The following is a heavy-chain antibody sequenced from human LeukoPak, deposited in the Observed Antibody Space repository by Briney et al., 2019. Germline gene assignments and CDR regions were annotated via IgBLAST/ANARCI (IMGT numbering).Heavy chain of an antibody. CDR2: INAGNGNT. CDR1: GYTFTSYA. CDR3: ARSRRGFLEWSD. V-gene: IGHV1-3*01. J-gene: IGHJ4*02. D-gene: IGHD3-3*01. Sequence: ASVKVSCKASGYTFTSYAMHWVRQAPGQRLEWMGWINAGNGNTKYSQKFQGRVTITRDTSACTAYMELSSLRSEDTAVYYCARSRRGFLEWSDWGQGTLVTVSS.